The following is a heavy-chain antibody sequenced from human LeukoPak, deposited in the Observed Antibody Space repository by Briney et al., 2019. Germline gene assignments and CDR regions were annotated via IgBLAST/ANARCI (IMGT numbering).Heavy chain of an antibody. J-gene: IGHJ4*02. CDR1: GFTFSGYA. D-gene: IGHD6-19*01. CDR2: ISYDGSNK. Sequence: GGSLRLSCAASGFTFSGYAMHWVRQAPGKGLEWVGVISYDGSNKYYADSVKGRFTISRDNSKNTLYLQMNSLRAEDTAVYYCARGPPIAVAGPGYYWGQGTLVTVSS. V-gene: IGHV3-30*04. CDR3: ARGPPIAVAGPGYY.